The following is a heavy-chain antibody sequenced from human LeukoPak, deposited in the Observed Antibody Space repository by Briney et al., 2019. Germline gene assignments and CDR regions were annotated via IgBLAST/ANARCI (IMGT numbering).Heavy chain of an antibody. CDR2: ISYDGSNK. CDR1: GFTFSSYG. J-gene: IGHJ6*02. D-gene: IGHD2-2*01. Sequence: GRSLRLSCAASGFTFSSYGMHWVRQAPGKGLEWVAVISYDGSNKYYADSVKGRFTISRDNYKNTLYLQMNSLRAADTAVYYCGKDDVYCSSTSCHYYYYYGMDVWGQGTTVTVSS. CDR3: GKDDVYCSSTSCHYYYYYGMDV. V-gene: IGHV3-30*18.